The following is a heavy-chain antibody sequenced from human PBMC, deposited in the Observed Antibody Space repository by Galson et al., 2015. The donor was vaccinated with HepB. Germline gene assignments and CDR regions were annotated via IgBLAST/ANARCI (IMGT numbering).Heavy chain of an antibody. CDR3: TKAKSSSSSCYSLGWFDP. J-gene: IGHJ5*02. Sequence: SVKVSCKVSGYKIAELSIHWVRQAPGMGPEWLGGFDPEDGETIYPQKFQGRATMTKETSTYTAYMELISLRSDYTAVYYCTKAKSSSSSCYSLGWFDPWGQVTVVTVSA. D-gene: IGHD2-21*01. CDR2: FDPEDGET. V-gene: IGHV1-24*01. CDR1: GYKIAELS.